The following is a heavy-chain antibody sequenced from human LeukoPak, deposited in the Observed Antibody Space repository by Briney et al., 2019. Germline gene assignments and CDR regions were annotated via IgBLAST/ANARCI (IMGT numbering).Heavy chain of an antibody. D-gene: IGHD5-18*01. V-gene: IGHV1-8*01. Sequence: ASVKVSCKASGYTFPVYEIYWVRQASGQGLECMGWMNPYSNSTDSAQKFQGRLTVTSDISISTAYMELSSLRPEDTAVYFCARAKGTAGRYGMDVWGQGTTVIVSS. CDR3: ARAKGTAGRYGMDV. CDR2: MNPYSNST. CDR1: GYTFPVYE. J-gene: IGHJ6*02.